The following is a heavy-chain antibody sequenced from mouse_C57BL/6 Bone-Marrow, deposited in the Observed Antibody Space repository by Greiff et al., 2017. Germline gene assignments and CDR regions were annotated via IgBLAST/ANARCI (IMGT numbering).Heavy chain of an antibody. D-gene: IGHD2-2*01. CDR3: ARGDGYDGDY. CDR1: GYTFTSYW. J-gene: IGHJ2*01. V-gene: IGHV1-55*01. Sequence: QVQLQQPGAELVKPGASVKMSCKASGYTFTSYWITWVKQRPGQGLEWIGEIYPGSGSTNYNEKFKSKATLTVDTSSSTAYMQLSSLTSEDTAVYYCARGDGYDGDYWGQGTTLTVSS. CDR2: IYPGSGST.